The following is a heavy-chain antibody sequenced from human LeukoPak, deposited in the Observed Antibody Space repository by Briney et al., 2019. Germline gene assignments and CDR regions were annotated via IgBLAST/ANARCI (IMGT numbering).Heavy chain of an antibody. CDR3: AREPSYYYYGMDV. CDR2: IYTSGST. J-gene: IGHJ6*02. CDR1: GGSISSGSYY. V-gene: IGHV4-61*02. Sequence: SETLSLTCTVSGGSISSGSYYWRWIRQPAGKGLEWIGRIYTSGSTNYNPSLKSRVTISEYTSKNQFSLKLSSVTAADTAVYYCAREPSYYYYGMDVWGQGTTVTVSS.